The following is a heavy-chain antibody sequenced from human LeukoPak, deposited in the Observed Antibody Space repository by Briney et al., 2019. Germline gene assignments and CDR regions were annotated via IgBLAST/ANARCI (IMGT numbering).Heavy chain of an antibody. CDR3: ARHCCSAPSKRVFDI. D-gene: IGHD2-2*01. Sequence: PSETLSLTCTVSVDSISSGIYYWSWIRQHPGKGLEWIGYIYYTGTSYHNPSLRSRVTISVDTSNNQFSLRLGSVTAADTAIYHCARHCCSAPSKRVFDIWGQGTMVTVSS. J-gene: IGHJ3*02. V-gene: IGHV4-30-4*08. CDR2: IYYTGTS. CDR1: VDSISSGIYY.